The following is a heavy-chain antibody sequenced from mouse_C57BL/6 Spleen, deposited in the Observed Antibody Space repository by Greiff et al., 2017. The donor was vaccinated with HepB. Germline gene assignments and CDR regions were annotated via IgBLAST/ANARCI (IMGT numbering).Heavy chain of an antibody. Sequence: LEESGPELVKPGASVKISCKASGYAFSSSWMNWVKQRPGKGLEWIGRIYPGDGDTNYNGKFKGKATLTADKSSSTAYMQLSSLTSEDSAVYFCARTNSNYLYAMDYWGQGTSVTVSS. J-gene: IGHJ4*01. D-gene: IGHD2-5*01. CDR3: ARTNSNYLYAMDY. CDR1: GYAFSSSW. CDR2: IYPGDGDT. V-gene: IGHV1-82*01.